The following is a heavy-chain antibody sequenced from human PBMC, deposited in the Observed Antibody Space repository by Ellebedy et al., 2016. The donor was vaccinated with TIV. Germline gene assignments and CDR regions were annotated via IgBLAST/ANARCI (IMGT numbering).Heavy chain of an antibody. CDR2: IRNKANSYMT. CDR1: GSTFSDHY. V-gene: IGHV3-72*01. D-gene: IGHD5-18*01. Sequence: GESLKISCAASGSTFSDHYMDWVRQAPGKGLEWVGRIRNKANSYMTEYAASVKGRFTISRDDSKNSLSLQMNSLKIEDTAVYFCTRAAYSHGYDYWGQGTLVTVSS. CDR3: TRAAYSHGYDY. J-gene: IGHJ4*02.